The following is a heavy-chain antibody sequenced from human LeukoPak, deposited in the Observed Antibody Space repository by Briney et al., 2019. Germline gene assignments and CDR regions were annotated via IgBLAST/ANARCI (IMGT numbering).Heavy chain of an antibody. V-gene: IGHV1-2*02. CDR3: ARVTYSSGWYFDY. Sequence: GASVKVSCKASGYTFTGYYMRWVRQAPGQGLEWMGWINPNSGGTNYAQKFQGRVTMTRDTSISTAYMELSRLRSDDTAVYYCARVTYSSGWYFDYWGQGTLVTVSS. D-gene: IGHD6-19*01. CDR2: INPNSGGT. J-gene: IGHJ4*02. CDR1: GYTFTGYY.